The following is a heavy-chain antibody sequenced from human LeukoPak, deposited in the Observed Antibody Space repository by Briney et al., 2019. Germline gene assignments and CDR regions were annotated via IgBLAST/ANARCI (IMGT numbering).Heavy chain of an antibody. CDR1: GFTFSSYG. D-gene: IGHD4-17*01. CDR3: ASNYGAFVSPFDY. CDR2: IWYDGSNK. Sequence: GGSLRLSCAASGFTFSSYGMHWVRQAPGKGLEWVAVIWYDGSNKYYADSVKGRFTISRDNSKNTLYLQMNSLRAEDTAVYYCASNYGAFVSPFDYWGQGTLVTVSS. J-gene: IGHJ4*02. V-gene: IGHV3-33*01.